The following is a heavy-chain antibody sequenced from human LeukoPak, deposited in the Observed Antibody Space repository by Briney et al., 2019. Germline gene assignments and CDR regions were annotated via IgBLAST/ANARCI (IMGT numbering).Heavy chain of an antibody. CDR2: ISSSSYI. J-gene: IGHJ4*02. V-gene: IGHV3-21*01. CDR1: GFTFSSYS. D-gene: IGHD1-26*01. Sequence: GGSLRLSCAASGFTFSSYSMNWVRQAPGKGLEWVSSISSSSYIYYADSVKGRFTISRDNAKNSLYLQMNSLRAEDTAVYYCARDARELHYYFDYWGQGTLVTVSS. CDR3: ARDARELHYYFDY.